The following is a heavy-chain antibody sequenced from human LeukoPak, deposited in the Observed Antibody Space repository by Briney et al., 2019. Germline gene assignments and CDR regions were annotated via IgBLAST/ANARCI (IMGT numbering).Heavy chain of an antibody. J-gene: IGHJ4*02. Sequence: SETLSLTCTVSGGSISSYYWSWIRQPPGKGLEWIGYIYYSGSTNYNPSLKSRVTISVDTSKNQFSLKLSSETAADTAVYYCARLPLPTVVTDWGQGTLVTVSS. CDR3: ARLPLPTVVTD. CDR2: IYYSGST. V-gene: IGHV4-59*08. CDR1: GGSISSYY. D-gene: IGHD4-23*01.